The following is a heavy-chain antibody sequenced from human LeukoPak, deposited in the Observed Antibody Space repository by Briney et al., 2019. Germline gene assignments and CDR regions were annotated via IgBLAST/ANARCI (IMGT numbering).Heavy chain of an antibody. CDR2: INTDGSTT. V-gene: IGHV3-74*01. D-gene: IGHD3-10*01. Sequence: GGSLRLSCAASGFTFTNYWIHWVRQVPGKGLVWVSRINTDGSTTNYADSVRGRFTISRDNAKNTLYLQMNSLRADDTAVYYCSRDPPVSITMIRGGYMDAWGKGTTVTISS. J-gene: IGHJ6*03. CDR3: SRDPPVSITMIRGGYMDA. CDR1: GFTFTNYW.